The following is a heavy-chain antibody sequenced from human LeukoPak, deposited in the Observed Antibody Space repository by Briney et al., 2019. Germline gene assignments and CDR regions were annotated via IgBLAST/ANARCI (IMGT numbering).Heavy chain of an antibody. D-gene: IGHD3-3*01. Sequence: PSETLSLTCAVYGGSFSGYYWSWIRQPPGKGLEWIGEINHSGSTNYNPSLKSRVTISVDTSKNQFSLKLSSVTAADTAVYYCAREYDFWSGYYVPWFDYWGQGTLVTVSS. CDR3: AREYDFWSGYYVPWFDY. CDR1: GGSFSGYY. J-gene: IGHJ4*02. V-gene: IGHV4-34*01. CDR2: INHSGST.